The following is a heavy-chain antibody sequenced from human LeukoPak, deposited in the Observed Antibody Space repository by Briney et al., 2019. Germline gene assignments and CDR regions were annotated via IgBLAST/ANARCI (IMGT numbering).Heavy chain of an antibody. Sequence: KAGGSLILSCAASGFTFSDYHMSWIRQAPGKGLEWVSYISRSGSTIHYADSVKGRFTISRDNAKNSLHLQMNSLRAEDTAVYYCARDGKGLTNYFDYWGQGTLVTVSS. V-gene: IGHV3-11*01. D-gene: IGHD1-1*01. CDR1: GFTFSDYH. CDR2: ISRSGSTI. J-gene: IGHJ4*02. CDR3: ARDGKGLTNYFDY.